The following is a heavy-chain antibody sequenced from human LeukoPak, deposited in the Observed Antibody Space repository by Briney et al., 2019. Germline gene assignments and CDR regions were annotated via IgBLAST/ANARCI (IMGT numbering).Heavy chain of an antibody. D-gene: IGHD3-10*01. Sequence: PSQTLSLTCTVSGGSISSGDYYWSWIRQPPGKGLEWIGYIYYSGSTYYSPSLKSRVTISVDTSKNQFSLKLSSVTAADTAVYYCARWGTMVRGVHRAHFDYWGQGTLVTVSS. J-gene: IGHJ4*02. CDR2: IYYSGST. V-gene: IGHV4-30-4*01. CDR1: GGSISSGDYY. CDR3: ARWGTMVRGVHRAHFDY.